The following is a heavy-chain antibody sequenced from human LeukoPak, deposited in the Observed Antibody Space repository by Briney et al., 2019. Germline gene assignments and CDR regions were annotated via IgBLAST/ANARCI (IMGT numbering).Heavy chain of an antibody. D-gene: IGHD4-11*01. CDR3: ARGGHSNHDPFDY. CDR1: GLTFKNYA. Sequence: GSLRLSCAASGLTFKNYAMSWIRQPPGRGLEWIGEISQFGSTDYNPSLKSRVTISVDTSGGRFSLKMTSVTAADSAVYYCARGGHSNHDPFDYWGQGTLVTVSS. V-gene: IGHV4-34*01. CDR2: ISQFGST. J-gene: IGHJ4*02.